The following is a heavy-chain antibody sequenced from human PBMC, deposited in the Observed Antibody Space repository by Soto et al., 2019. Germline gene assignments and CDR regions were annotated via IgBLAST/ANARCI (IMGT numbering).Heavy chain of an antibody. CDR2: INAGNGNT. D-gene: IGHD2-2*01. Sequence: ASVKVSCKASGYTFTSYAMHWVRQAPGQMLEWMGWINAGNGNTKYSQKFQGRVTITRDTSASTAYMELSSLRSEDTAVYYCASSDIVVVPAAMRAFDIWGQGTMVTVSS. CDR3: ASSDIVVVPAAMRAFDI. V-gene: IGHV1-3*01. CDR1: GYTFTSYA. J-gene: IGHJ3*02.